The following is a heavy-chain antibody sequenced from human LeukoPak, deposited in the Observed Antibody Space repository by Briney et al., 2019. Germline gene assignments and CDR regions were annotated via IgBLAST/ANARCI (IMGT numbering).Heavy chain of an antibody. CDR3: AKTGATAYCSSTSCYDPY. D-gene: IGHD2-2*01. CDR1: GFTFSSYA. V-gene: IGHV3-23*01. J-gene: IGHJ4*02. CDR2: ISGSGDTT. Sequence: GGSLRLSCAVSGFTFSSYAMNWVRQAPRKGLEWVSTISGSGDTTDYADSVKGRFTISRDNSKNTLYLQMNSLRAEDTAVYYCAKTGATAYCSSTSCYDPYSGQGTLVTVSS.